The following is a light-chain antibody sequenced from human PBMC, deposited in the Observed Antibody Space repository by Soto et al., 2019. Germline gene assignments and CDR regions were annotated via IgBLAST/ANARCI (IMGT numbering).Light chain of an antibody. J-gene: IGKJ1*01. CDR2: GAS. Sequence: EIVLTQSPGTLSLSPRERATLSCRASQSVSSSYLAWYQQKPGQAPRLLIYGASSRATGLPDRFSGSGSGTDFPLTISRLEPEVFAVYYCQQYGSSPTFGQGTKVDIK. CDR1: QSVSSSY. V-gene: IGKV3-20*01. CDR3: QQYGSSPT.